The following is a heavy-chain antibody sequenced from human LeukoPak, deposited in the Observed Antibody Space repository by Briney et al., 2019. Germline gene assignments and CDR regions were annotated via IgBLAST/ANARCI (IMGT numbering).Heavy chain of an antibody. CDR2: IKQDGSEK. V-gene: IGHV3-7*01. D-gene: IGHD3-10*01. Sequence: DPGGSLRLSCAASGFTFSSYWMSWVRQAPGKGLEWVANIKQDGSEKYYVDSVKGRFTISRDNAKNSLYLQMNSLRAEVTAVYYCARDRYYGSGIFDYWGQGTLVTVSS. CDR3: ARDRYYGSGIFDY. J-gene: IGHJ4*02. CDR1: GFTFSSYW.